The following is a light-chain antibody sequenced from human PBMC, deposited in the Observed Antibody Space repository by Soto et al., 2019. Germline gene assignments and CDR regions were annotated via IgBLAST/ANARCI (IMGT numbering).Light chain of an antibody. Sequence: PGERATLSCRASQSVTSDLAWYQQKSGQPPRLLIFDASTRATGVPARFIGSGSGTEFTLTISSLQSEDFGFYYCQQYNNWPWTFGQGTKVDIK. CDR2: DAS. CDR3: QQYNNWPWT. V-gene: IGKV3-15*01. CDR1: QSVTSD. J-gene: IGKJ1*01.